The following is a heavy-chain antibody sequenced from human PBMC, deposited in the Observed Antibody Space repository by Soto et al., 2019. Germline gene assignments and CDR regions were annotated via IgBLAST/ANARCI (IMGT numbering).Heavy chain of an antibody. CDR1: GGSIISGY. D-gene: IGHD2-15*01. V-gene: IGHV4-59*01. CDR2: ISYSGNT. Sequence: LSLTCTVSGGSIISGYWSWIRQPPGKGLEWIGYISYSGNTNYNPSLKSRVTMSVDTPKNQFSLRLSSVATADTAVYYCAGLRGYAGSPIDYWGQGTLVTVSS. J-gene: IGHJ4*02. CDR3: AGLRGYAGSPIDY.